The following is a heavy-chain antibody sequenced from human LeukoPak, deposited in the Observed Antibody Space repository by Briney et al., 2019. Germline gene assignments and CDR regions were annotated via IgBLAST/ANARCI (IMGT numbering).Heavy chain of an antibody. V-gene: IGHV3-7*01. J-gene: IGHJ4*02. CDR2: IKPDGSEE. CDR3: ARDGSSPYYDSSGYYYAGYY. CDR1: GFTFSIYW. Sequence: GGSLRLSCAASGFTFSIYWMSWVRQAPGKGLEWVANIKPDGSEEYYVDSVKGRFTISRDNVKNSLYLQMNSLRAEDTAVYYCARDGSSPYYDSSGYYYAGYYWGQGTLVTVSS. D-gene: IGHD3-22*01.